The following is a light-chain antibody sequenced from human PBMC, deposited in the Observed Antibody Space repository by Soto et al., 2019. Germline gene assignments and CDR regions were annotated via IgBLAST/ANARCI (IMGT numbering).Light chain of an antibody. Sequence: DIQMTQSPSSLSASVGDRFTISCRASHVIRNDLAWYQQKPGKAHKLLIYAASSLQSGVPSRFSGSGSGTHFTLTISSLQPEDSATYYCQQSYSTPRTFGQGTKVDI. CDR1: HVIRND. J-gene: IGKJ1*01. CDR3: QQSYSTPRT. CDR2: AAS. V-gene: IGKV1-39*01.